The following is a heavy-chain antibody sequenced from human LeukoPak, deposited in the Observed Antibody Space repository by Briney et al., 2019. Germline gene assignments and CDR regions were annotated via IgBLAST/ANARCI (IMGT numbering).Heavy chain of an antibody. CDR3: ARLPIHGDLRGEYYYYYYYMDV. V-gene: IGHV4-34*01. CDR2: INHSGST. Sequence: SETLSLTCAVYGGSFSGYYWSWIRQPPGKGLEWIGEINHSGSTNYNPSLKSRVTISVDTSKNQFSLKLSSVTAADTAVYYCARLPIHGDLRGEYYYYYYYMDVWGKGTTVTISS. J-gene: IGHJ6*03. D-gene: IGHD4-17*01. CDR1: GGSFSGYY.